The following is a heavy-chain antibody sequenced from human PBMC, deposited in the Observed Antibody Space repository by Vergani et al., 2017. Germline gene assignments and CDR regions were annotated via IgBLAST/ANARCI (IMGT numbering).Heavy chain of an antibody. CDR2: ISGSGGST. CDR1: GFTFSSYA. D-gene: IGHD3-10*01. Sequence: EVQLLESGGGLVQPGGSLRLSCAASGFTFSSYAMSWVRQAPGKGLEWVSAISGSGGSTYYADSVKGRFTISRDNSKNTLYLQMNSLRAEDTAVYYCAKTTATDYYYGSGIGAFDIWGQGTLVTVSS. V-gene: IGHV3-23*01. J-gene: IGHJ3*02. CDR3: AKTTATDYYYGSGIGAFDI.